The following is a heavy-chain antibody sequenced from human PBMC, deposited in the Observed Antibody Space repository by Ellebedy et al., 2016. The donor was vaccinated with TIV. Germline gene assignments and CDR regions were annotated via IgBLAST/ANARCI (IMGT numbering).Heavy chain of an antibody. CDR3: ARDYQNGMDV. J-gene: IGHJ6*02. V-gene: IGHV3-33*01. D-gene: IGHD2-2*01. CDR2: IWHDGSHT. Sequence: GESLKISXAASGFTFGSYGMHWVRQAPGKGLEWVAVIWHDGSHTYHADTLRGRFTISRDTSTNTVYLQMNNLRAEDTALYFCARDYQNGMDVWGQGTTVTVSS. CDR1: GFTFGSYG.